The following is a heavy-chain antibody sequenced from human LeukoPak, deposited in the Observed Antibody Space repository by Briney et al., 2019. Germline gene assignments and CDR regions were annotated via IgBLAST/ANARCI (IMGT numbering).Heavy chain of an antibody. Sequence: SETLSLTCAVSCSSISSTYYWGWIRQPPGKGLEWIGSFYNSGSTYYNPSLRSRVTISVDTSKNQFSLRLRSVTAADTAVYYCARNNTRTVSRGSSRRRANAFDIWGQGTMVTVSS. CDR2: FYNSGST. J-gene: IGHJ3*02. CDR1: CSSISSTYY. V-gene: IGHV4-38-2*01. D-gene: IGHD6-13*01. CDR3: ARNNTRTVSRGSSRRRANAFDI.